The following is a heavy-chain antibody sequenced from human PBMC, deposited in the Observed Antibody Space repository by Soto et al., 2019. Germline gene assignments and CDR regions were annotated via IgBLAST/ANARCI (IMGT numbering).Heavy chain of an antibody. CDR2: IHNSGST. CDR1: GGSVSSGRFY. Sequence: QVQLQESGPGLVKPSETLSLTCTVSGGSVSSGRFYWSWIRQTPGKGLEWIGYIHNSGSTKCNPSLRSRVTISVDTSKNQFSLKLTSVTAAETAVYYCARSGSGSGWLGGQGTLVTVSS. D-gene: IGHD6-19*01. CDR3: ARSGSGSGWL. J-gene: IGHJ4*02. V-gene: IGHV4-61*01.